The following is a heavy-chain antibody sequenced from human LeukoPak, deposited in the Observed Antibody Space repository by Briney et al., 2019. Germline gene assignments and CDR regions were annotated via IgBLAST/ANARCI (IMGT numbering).Heavy chain of an antibody. D-gene: IGHD2-21*02. V-gene: IGHV3-48*04. J-gene: IGHJ4*02. Sequence: GGSLRLSCAASGFAFNKYSMNWVRQAPGKGLEWLSYIDSAGSTIHYADSVKGRFTISRDNAKNSLHLQMNSLRAEDTALYYCASIGTYCGADCYWGQGTLVTVSS. CDR1: GFAFNKYS. CDR3: ASIGTYCGADCY. CDR2: IDSAGSTI.